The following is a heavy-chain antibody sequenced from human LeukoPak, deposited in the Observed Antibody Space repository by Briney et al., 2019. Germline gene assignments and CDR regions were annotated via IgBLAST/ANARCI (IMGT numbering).Heavy chain of an antibody. CDR1: GFTFSSYS. J-gene: IGHJ4*02. Sequence: GSLRLSCAASGFTFSSYSMNWVRQPPGKGLEWIGEINHSGSTNYNTSLKSRVTISVDTSKNQFSLKLSSVTAADTAVYYCARRPGLRLGYFDYWGQGTLVTVSS. CDR2: INHSGST. V-gene: IGHV4-34*01. CDR3: ARRPGLRLGYFDY. D-gene: IGHD5-12*01.